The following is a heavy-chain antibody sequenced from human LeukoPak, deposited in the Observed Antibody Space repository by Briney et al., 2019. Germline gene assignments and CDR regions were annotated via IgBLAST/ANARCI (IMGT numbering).Heavy chain of an antibody. Sequence: SETLSLTCAVYGGSFSGYYWSWIRQPPGKGLEWIGEINHSGSTNYNPSLKSRVTISVDTSKNQFSLKLSSVTAADTAVYYCARVRYYYGSGSYGQFYDWGEGTLVTVSS. J-gene: IGHJ4*02. CDR2: INHSGST. D-gene: IGHD3-10*01. CDR3: ARVRYYYGSGSYGQFYD. V-gene: IGHV4-34*01. CDR1: GGSFSGYY.